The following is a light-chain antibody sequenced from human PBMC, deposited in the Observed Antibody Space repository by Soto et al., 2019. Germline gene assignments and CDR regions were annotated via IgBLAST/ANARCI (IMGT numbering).Light chain of an antibody. J-gene: IGKJ1*01. Sequence: EIGMRQSPATLSVSPGGRATLSCRASQSVSIDLAWYQQKPGQAPRLLIYGASTRATDIPPSFTGSGSGTEFTLTISSLQSEDIAVYYCQQYNKWPQTFGQGTKVDIK. CDR1: QSVSID. V-gene: IGKV3-15*01. CDR2: GAS. CDR3: QQYNKWPQT.